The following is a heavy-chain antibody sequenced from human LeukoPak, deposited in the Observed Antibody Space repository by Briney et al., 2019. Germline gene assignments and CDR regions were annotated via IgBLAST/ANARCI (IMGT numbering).Heavy chain of an antibody. CDR2: ISSDGGT. Sequence: GGSLRLSCAASGFTFSNYAMSWVRQAPGKGLEWVSGISSDGGTFYPDSVKDRFTISRDNSKNTLYLQMNSLRAADTAIYYCAKEIAAIGLPAVDYWGQGTLVTVSS. D-gene: IGHD6-13*01. J-gene: IGHJ4*02. CDR3: AKEIAAIGLPAVDY. V-gene: IGHV3-23*01. CDR1: GFTFSNYA.